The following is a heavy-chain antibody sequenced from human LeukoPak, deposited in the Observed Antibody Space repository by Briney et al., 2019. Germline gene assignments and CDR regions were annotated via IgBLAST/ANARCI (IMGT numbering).Heavy chain of an antibody. Sequence: PGGSLRLSCTASGFSFSDYWMNWVRQAPGRGLEWVARISRDGSEKYNVDSVKGRFTISRDNAKNSLSLQMNSLRAEDTAVYYCARANYNVWGLFDYWGQGTLVTVSS. D-gene: IGHD3-16*01. V-gene: IGHV3-7*01. CDR2: ISRDGSEK. J-gene: IGHJ4*02. CDR1: GFSFSDYW. CDR3: ARANYNVWGLFDY.